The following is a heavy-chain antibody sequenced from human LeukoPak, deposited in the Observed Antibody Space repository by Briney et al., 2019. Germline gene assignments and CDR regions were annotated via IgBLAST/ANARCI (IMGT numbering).Heavy chain of an antibody. V-gene: IGHV3-64*01. CDR2: ITSRGTDT. J-gene: IGHJ6*02. CDR1: GFSFSSYA. D-gene: IGHD4-17*01. CDR3: ARGRGTTVTASMDV. Sequence: GGSLRLSCAASGFSFSSYAMHSVRQAPGKGLEYVSGITSRGTDTSYANSVKGRFTISRDNSKNTLCLQMGSLRVEDMAVYYCARGRGTTVTASMDVWGQGTTVTVSS.